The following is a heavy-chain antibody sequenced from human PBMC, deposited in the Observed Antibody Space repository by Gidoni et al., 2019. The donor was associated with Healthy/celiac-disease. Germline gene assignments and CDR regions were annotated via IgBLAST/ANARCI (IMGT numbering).Heavy chain of an antibody. CDR1: GGTLSSYA. J-gene: IGHJ6*02. D-gene: IGHD3-10*01. CDR2: IIPIFGTA. Sequence: QVQLVQSGAEVKKPGSSVKVSCKASGGTLSSYAISCFRQAPGQGLESMGGIIPIFGTANNAKKFQGRVTITADESTSTAYMELSSLRSEDTAVYYCARSQGPDGTVESHRCCYYDGMDVWGQGTTVTVSS. V-gene: IGHV1-69*01. CDR3: ARSQGPDGTVESHRCCYYDGMDV.